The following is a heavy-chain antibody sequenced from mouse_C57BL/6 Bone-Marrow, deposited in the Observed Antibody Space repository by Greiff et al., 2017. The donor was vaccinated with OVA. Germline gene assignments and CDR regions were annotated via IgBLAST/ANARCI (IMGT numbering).Heavy chain of an antibody. V-gene: IGHV5-6*01. CDR1: GFTFSSYG. Sequence: EVQRVESGGDLVKPGGSLKLSCAASGFTFSSYGMSWVRQTPDKRLEWVATISSGGSYTYYPDSVKGRFTISRDNAKNTLYLQMSSLKSEDTAMYYCARGNLLWLRRGFAYWGQGTLVTVSA. J-gene: IGHJ3*01. CDR2: ISSGGSYT. CDR3: ARGNLLWLRRGFAY. D-gene: IGHD2-2*01.